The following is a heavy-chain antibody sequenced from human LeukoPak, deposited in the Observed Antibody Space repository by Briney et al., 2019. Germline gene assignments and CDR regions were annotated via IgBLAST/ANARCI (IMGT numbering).Heavy chain of an antibody. D-gene: IGHD4-23*01. V-gene: IGHV3-23*01. CDR2: ISGRDGNT. J-gene: IGHJ4*02. Sequence: GGSLRLSCAASGFTFSSYGMSWVRQAPGKGLEWVSAISGRDGNTYYADSVEGRFTISRDNSKDTLYLQMNSLSAEDTAVYYCAKRSDYGDNGNYFDYWGQGTLVTVSS. CDR3: AKRSDYGDNGNYFDY. CDR1: GFTFSSYG.